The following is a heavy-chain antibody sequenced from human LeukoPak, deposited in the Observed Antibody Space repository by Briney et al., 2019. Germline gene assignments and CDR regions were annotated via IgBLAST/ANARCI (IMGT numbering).Heavy chain of an antibody. D-gene: IGHD2-15*01. CDR2: ISSSSSYI. V-gene: IGHV3-21*01. Sequence: GGSLRLSCAASGFTFSSYSMNWVRQAPGKGLEWVSSISSSSSYIYYADSVKGRFTISRDNAKNSLYLQMNSLRAEDTAVYYCARDKDIVVVVAATGFDPWGQGTLVTVSS. CDR1: GFTFSSYS. J-gene: IGHJ5*02. CDR3: ARDKDIVVVVAATGFDP.